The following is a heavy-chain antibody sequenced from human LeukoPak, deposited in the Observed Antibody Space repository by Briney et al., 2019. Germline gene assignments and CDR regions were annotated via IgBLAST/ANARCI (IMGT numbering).Heavy chain of an antibody. J-gene: IGHJ4*02. V-gene: IGHV3-33*01. D-gene: IGHD4-17*01. CDR2: IWYDGSKQ. CDR3: ARDLTYGDPGG. Sequence: GGSLRLSCAASGFTFSNYGMHWVRQARGKGLEWVAVIWYDGSKQYYTDSVKGRFTISRDNSKNTLYLQMNSLRAEDTAVYYCARDLTYGDPGGWGQGTRVTVSS. CDR1: GFTFSNYG.